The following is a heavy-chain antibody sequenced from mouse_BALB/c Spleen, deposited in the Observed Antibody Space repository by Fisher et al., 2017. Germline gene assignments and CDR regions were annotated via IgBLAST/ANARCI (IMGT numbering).Heavy chain of an antibody. D-gene: IGHD2-2*01. V-gene: IGHV1-42*01. CDR3: ARRIYYGYDWYFDV. J-gene: IGHJ1*01. Sequence: KFKGKATMTVDKSSSTAYMQLKSLTSEDSAVYYCARRIYYGYDWYFDVWGAGTTVTVSS.